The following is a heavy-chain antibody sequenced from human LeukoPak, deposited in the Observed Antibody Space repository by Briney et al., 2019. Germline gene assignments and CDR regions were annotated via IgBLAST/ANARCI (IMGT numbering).Heavy chain of an antibody. D-gene: IGHD5-12*01. J-gene: IGHJ4*02. Sequence: GGSLRLSCAASGFTFSDYYMSWIRQGPGKGLEWVAYITSSGDDIYYADSVKGRFTISRDNAKNALFLRMSSLRVEDTATYYCASDIVATSGDFWGQGTLVSVSS. CDR1: GFTFSDYY. CDR2: ITSSGDDI. CDR3: ASDIVATSGDF. V-gene: IGHV3-11*01.